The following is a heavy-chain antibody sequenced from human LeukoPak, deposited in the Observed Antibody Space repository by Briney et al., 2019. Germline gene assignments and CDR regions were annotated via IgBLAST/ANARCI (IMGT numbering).Heavy chain of an antibody. J-gene: IGHJ4*02. CDR1: GFTITNYH. D-gene: IGHD6-13*01. CDR2: INANNGNT. V-gene: IGHV1-18*01. Sequence: ASVKVSCKASGFTITNYHMHWVRQAPGQGLEWMGWINANNGNTNYAQNLQGRVTMTRDTSTSTAYMELRSLRSDDTAVYYCARGPIAAAGDYWGQGTLVTVSS. CDR3: ARGPIAAAGDY.